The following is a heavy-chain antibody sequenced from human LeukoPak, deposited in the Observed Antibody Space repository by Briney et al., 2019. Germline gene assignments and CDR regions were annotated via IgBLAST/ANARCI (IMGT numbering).Heavy chain of an antibody. CDR3: ARALRYFDWLLDYWYFDL. J-gene: IGHJ2*01. CDR1: GASISRGAYS. D-gene: IGHD3-9*01. V-gene: IGHV4-30-2*01. CDR2: IFHSGST. Sequence: RPSQTLSLTCAVSGASISRGAYSWSWIRQPPGKGLEWIGYIFHSGSTYYNPSLKSRVTISLDRSKNQFSLKLSSVTAADTAVYYCARALRYFDWLLDYWYFDLWGRGTLVTVSS.